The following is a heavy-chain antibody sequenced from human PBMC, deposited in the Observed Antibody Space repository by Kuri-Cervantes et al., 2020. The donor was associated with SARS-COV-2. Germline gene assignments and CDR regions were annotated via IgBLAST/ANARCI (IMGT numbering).Heavy chain of an antibody. Sequence: GESLKISCVASGFTFSGYSMNWIRQVPGKGLEWVAVIWHDGENDNYAGSAKGRFTISRDNSKNTVSLHMNSLRAEDTAMYYCARGAANYYYMDVWGKGTTVTVSS. J-gene: IGHJ6*03. CDR3: ARGAANYYYMDV. D-gene: IGHD3-16*01. V-gene: IGHV3-33*08. CDR2: IWHDGEND. CDR1: GFTFSGYS.